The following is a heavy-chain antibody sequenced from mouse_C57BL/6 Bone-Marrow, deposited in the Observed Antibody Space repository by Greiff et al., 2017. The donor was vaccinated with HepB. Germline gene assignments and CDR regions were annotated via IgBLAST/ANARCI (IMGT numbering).Heavy chain of an antibody. Sequence: QVHVKQPGAELVKPGASVKLSCKASGYTFTSYWMHWVKQRPGRGLEWIGRIDPNSGGTKYNEKFKSKATLTVDKPSSTAYMQLSSLTSEDSAVYYCARRGEYLRYFDVWGTGTTVTVSS. V-gene: IGHV1-72*01. CDR2: IDPNSGGT. CDR1: GYTFTSYW. J-gene: IGHJ1*03. CDR3: ARRGEYLRYFDV. D-gene: IGHD5-1*01.